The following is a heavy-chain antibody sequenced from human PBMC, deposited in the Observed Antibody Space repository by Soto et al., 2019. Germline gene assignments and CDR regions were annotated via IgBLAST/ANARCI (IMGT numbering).Heavy chain of an antibody. Sequence: ASVKVSCKASGHTFTGHHMHWVRQAPGQGLEWMGYIDLDNDNRAYAQNFQGRVTTTRDTSITTAYMELTGLRSDDTAVYFCGLEPTGTGGFDYWGQGTLVTVSS. J-gene: IGHJ4*02. D-gene: IGHD7-27*01. V-gene: IGHV1-2*02. CDR3: GLEPTGTGGFDY. CDR1: GHTFTGHH. CDR2: IDLDNDNR.